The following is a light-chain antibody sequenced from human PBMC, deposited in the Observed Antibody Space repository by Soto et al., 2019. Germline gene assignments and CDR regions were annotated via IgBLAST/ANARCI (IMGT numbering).Light chain of an antibody. CDR3: QQYGSSGYT. CDR1: QSVSSSY. J-gene: IGKJ2*01. Sequence: EIVLTQSPGTLSLSPGERATLSCRASQSVSSSYLAWYQQKPGQAPRLLIYGASSRATGIPDRFSGSGSGTDFTLIIRRLEPEDLAVYYCQQYGSSGYTFGQGTKLEIK. V-gene: IGKV3-20*01. CDR2: GAS.